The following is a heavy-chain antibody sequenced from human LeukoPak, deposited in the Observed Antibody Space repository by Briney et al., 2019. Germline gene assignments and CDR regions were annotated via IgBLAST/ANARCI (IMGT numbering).Heavy chain of an antibody. D-gene: IGHD2-8*01. V-gene: IGHV4-31*02. Sequence: SWIRQHPGKGLEWIGYIYYSGSTYYNPSLKSRVTISVDTSKNRFSLKLSSVTAADTAVYHCARAIVHYYYGMDVWGQGTTVTVSS. CDR3: ARAIVHYYYGMDV. J-gene: IGHJ6*02. CDR2: IYYSGST.